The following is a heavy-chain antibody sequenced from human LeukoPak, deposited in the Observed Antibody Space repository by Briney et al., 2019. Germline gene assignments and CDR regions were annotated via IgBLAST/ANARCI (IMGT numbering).Heavy chain of an antibody. CDR2: MNPNSGNT. Sequence: ASVTVSCKTSGFTFSTYDINWVRQAAGQGLEWMGWMNPNSGNTGFAQKFQGRATITRDTSITTAYLELSSLRSEHTAVYYCARAIRYQLLSDYWGQGTLVTVSS. CDR1: GFTFSTYD. J-gene: IGHJ4*02. CDR3: ARAIRYQLLSDY. V-gene: IGHV1-8*03. D-gene: IGHD2-2*01.